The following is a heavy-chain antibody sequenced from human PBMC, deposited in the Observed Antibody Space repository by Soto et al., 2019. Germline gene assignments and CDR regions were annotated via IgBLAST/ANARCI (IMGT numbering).Heavy chain of an antibody. J-gene: IGHJ4*02. V-gene: IGHV3-15*01. Sequence: GGSLRLSCAASGFTFSNAWMSWVRQAPGKGLEWVGRIKSKTDGGTTDYAAPVKGRFTISRDDSKNTLYLQMNSLKTEDTAVYYCTSTRITIFGVVDYWGQGTLVTVSS. CDR3: TSTRITIFGVVDY. D-gene: IGHD3-3*01. CDR2: IKSKTDGGTT. CDR1: GFTFSNAW.